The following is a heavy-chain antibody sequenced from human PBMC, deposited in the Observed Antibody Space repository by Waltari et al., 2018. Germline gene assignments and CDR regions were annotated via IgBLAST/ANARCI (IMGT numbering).Heavy chain of an antibody. D-gene: IGHD6-6*01. CDR3: ARHPHFSSSEGWAFDI. CDR1: GDSINSGSSC. V-gene: IGHV4-39*01. Sequence: QLQLQESGPGLVKPSETLSLTCNVSGDSINSGSSCRGWLRQPPGKGLEWIGSLYYSGNTYYHPSLKSRVTISVDTSKNQFSLNLSSVTAADTAVYYCARHPHFSSSEGWAFDIWGQGTLVTVSS. CDR2: LYYSGNT. J-gene: IGHJ3*02.